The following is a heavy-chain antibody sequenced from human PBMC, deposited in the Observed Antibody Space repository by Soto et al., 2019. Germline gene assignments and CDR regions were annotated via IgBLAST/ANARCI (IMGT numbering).Heavy chain of an antibody. D-gene: IGHD2-15*01. CDR1: GYTFTSYA. CDR2: INAGNGNT. J-gene: IGHJ4*02. V-gene: IGHV1-3*01. Sequence: QVPLVQSGAEVKKPGASVKVSCKASGYTFTSYAMHWVRQAPGQRLEWMGWINAGNGNTKYSQKFQGRVTITRDTSASTAYMELSSLRSEDTAVYYCARDSGDIVVVVAATPEYYFDYWGQGTLVTVSS. CDR3: ARDSGDIVVVVAATPEYYFDY.